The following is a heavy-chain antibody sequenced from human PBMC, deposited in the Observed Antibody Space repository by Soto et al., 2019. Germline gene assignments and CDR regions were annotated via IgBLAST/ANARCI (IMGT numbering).Heavy chain of an antibody. V-gene: IGHV4-59*01. CDR2: IYYSGST. Sequence: PSETLSLTCTVSGGSISSYYWSWIRQPPGKGLEWIGYIYYSGSTNYNPSLKSRVTISVDTSKNQFSLKLSSVTAADTAVYYCAREVPVRRSSRFDPWAQGNLVPVSS. CDR1: GGSISSYY. J-gene: IGHJ5*02. D-gene: IGHD6-13*01. CDR3: AREVPVRRSSRFDP.